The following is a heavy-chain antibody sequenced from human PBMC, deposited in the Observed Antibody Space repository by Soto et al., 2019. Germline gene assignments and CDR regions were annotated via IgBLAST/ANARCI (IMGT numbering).Heavy chain of an antibody. D-gene: IGHD5-18*01. J-gene: IGHJ4*02. CDR2: VYYSGTT. CDR3: VRVRAYSYGYPDY. CDR1: GGSIYTYY. V-gene: IGHV4-30-4*01. Sequence: LSLTCNVSGGSIYTYYWSWIRQPPGKGLEWIGHVYYSGTTYYSPSLKSRVTISVDTSRNQFSLELSSVTAADTAVYYCVRVRAYSYGYPDYWGQGTLVTVSS.